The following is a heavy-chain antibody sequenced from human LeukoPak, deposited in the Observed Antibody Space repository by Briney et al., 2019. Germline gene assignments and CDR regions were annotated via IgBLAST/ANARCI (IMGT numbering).Heavy chain of an antibody. CDR1: GGSISSYY. V-gene: IGHV4-59*01. D-gene: IGHD3-16*01. J-gene: IGHJ3*02. CDR2: IYYSGST. CDR3: ARWGVLDAFGI. Sequence: SETLSLTCTVSGGSISSYYWSWIRQPPGKGLEWIEYIYYSGSTNYNPSLKSRVTISVDTSKNQFSLKLSSVTAADTAVYYCARWGVLDAFGIWGQGTMVTVSS.